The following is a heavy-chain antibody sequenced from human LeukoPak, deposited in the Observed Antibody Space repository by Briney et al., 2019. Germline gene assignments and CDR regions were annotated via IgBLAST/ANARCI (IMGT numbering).Heavy chain of an antibody. D-gene: IGHD1-26*01. CDR3: AKTGSYSAFDY. CDR2: ISYDGSNK. CDR1: GFTFSSYG. V-gene: IGHV3-30*18. Sequence: PGGSLRLSCAASGFTFSSYGVHWVRQAPGKGLEWVAVISYDGSNKYYADSVKGRFTISRDNSKNTLYLQMNGLRAEDTAVYYCAKTGSYSAFDYWGQGTLVTVSS. J-gene: IGHJ4*02.